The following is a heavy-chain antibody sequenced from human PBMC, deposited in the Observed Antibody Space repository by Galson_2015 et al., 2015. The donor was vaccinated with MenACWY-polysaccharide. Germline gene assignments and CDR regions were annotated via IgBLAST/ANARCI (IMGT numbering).Heavy chain of an antibody. V-gene: IGHV3-30*18. CDR1: GFTFSSYG. J-gene: IGHJ3*02. CDR2: ISYDGSNK. CDR3: AKLSYCSGGSCYSGDAFDI. Sequence: SLRLSCAASGFTFSSYGMHWVRQAPGKGLEWVAVISYDGSNKYYADSVKGRFTISRDNSKNTLYLQMNSLRAEDTAVYYCAKLSYCSGGSCYSGDAFDIWGQGTMVTVSS. D-gene: IGHD2-15*01.